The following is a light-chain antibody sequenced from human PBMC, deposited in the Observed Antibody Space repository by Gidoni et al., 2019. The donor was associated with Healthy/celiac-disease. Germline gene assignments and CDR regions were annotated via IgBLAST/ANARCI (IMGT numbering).Light chain of an antibody. CDR2: GAS. V-gene: IGKV3-15*01. J-gene: IGKJ1*01. Sequence: EIVMTKSPATLSVSPGERATLSCRASQSVSSNLAWYQQKPGKAPSLLIYGASTRTTGIPARFSGSGSGTEFTLTISSLQSEDFAVYYCQQYNNCPPCTFGRGTKVEIK. CDR3: QQYNNCPPCT. CDR1: QSVSSN.